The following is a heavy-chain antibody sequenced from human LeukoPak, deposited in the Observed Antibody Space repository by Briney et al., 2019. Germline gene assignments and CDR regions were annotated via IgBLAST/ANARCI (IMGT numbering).Heavy chain of an antibody. D-gene: IGHD3-22*01. V-gene: IGHV4-39*07. CDR1: GGSISSSSYY. CDR3: ARGPKTMYYYDSTRPFDY. CDR2: IYYSGST. Sequence: KASETLSLTCTVSGGSISSSSYYWGWIRQPPGKGLEWIGSIYYSGSTNYNPSLKSRVTISVDTSKNQFSLKLTSVTAADTAVYYCARGPKTMYYYDSTRPFDYWGQGTLVTVSS. J-gene: IGHJ4*02.